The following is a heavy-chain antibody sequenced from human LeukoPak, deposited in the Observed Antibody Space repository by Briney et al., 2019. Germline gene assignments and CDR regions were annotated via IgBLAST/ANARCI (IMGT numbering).Heavy chain of an antibody. J-gene: IGHJ4*02. CDR3: ARIYYDFWSRPAFDY. Sequence: SVKVSCKASGGTFSSYAISWVRQAPGQGLEWMGGIIPIFGTANYAQKFQGRVTITADESTSTAYMELSSLRSEDTAVYYCARIYYDFWSRPAFDYWGQGTLVTVSS. V-gene: IGHV1-69*13. CDR1: GGTFSSYA. D-gene: IGHD3-3*01. CDR2: IIPIFGTA.